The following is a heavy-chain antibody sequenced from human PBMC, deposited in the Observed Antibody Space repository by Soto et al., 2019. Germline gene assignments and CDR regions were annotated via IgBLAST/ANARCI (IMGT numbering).Heavy chain of an antibody. CDR3: ARSTTGAANYYCYAGDV. Sequence: QVQLVESGGGVVQPGRSLRLSCAASGFIFSSYGMHWVRQAPGKGLEWVAVISYDENNKHYADSVKGRFTISRDNSKKTLYIQLNSLRVEDTAVYYWARSTTGAANYYCYAGDVWGEGTTVPVSS. CDR1: GFIFSSYG. J-gene: IGHJ6*04. CDR2: ISYDENNK. V-gene: IGHV3-30*03. D-gene: IGHD2-2*01.